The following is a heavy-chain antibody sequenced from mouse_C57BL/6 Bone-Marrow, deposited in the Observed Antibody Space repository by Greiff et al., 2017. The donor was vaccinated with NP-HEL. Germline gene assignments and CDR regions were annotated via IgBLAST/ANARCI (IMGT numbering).Heavy chain of an antibody. CDR3: ARGIYYDYDEGY. D-gene: IGHD2-4*01. Sequence: QVQLKESGAELARPGASVKLSCKASGYTFTSYGISWVKQRTGQGLEWIGEIYPRSGNTYYNEKFKGKATLTADKSSSTAYMELRSLTSEDSAVYFCARGIYYDYDEGYWGQGTTLTVSS. J-gene: IGHJ2*01. CDR2: IYPRSGNT. V-gene: IGHV1-81*01. CDR1: GYTFTSYG.